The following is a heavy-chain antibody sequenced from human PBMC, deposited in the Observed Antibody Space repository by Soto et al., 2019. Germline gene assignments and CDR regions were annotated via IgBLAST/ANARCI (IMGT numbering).Heavy chain of an antibody. Sequence: PGGSLRLSCAASGFTFSSDAMTWVRQAPGKGLEWVSAISGSGGSTYYADSVKGRFTISRDNSKNTLYLQMNSLRAEDTAVYYCAKGVSDYIGRYYYYGLDVWGQGTTVTVSS. CDR1: GFTFSSDA. J-gene: IGHJ6*02. D-gene: IGHD4-4*01. CDR3: AKGVSDYIGRYYYYGLDV. CDR2: ISGSGGST. V-gene: IGHV3-23*01.